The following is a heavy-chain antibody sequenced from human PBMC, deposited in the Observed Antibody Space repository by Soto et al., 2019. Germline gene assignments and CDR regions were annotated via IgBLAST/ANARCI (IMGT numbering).Heavy chain of an antibody. D-gene: IGHD6-19*01. V-gene: IGHV4-30-2*05. CDR2: IYYSGST. CDR1: GGSISSGGYS. J-gene: IGHJ5*02. Sequence: SETLSLTCAVSGGSISSGGYSWSWIRQPPGKGPEWIGYIYYSGSTYYNPSLKSRVTISVDTSKNQFSLNLSSVTAADTAVYYCARERPDGCKLDPWGQGTLVTVS. CDR3: ARERPDGCKLDP.